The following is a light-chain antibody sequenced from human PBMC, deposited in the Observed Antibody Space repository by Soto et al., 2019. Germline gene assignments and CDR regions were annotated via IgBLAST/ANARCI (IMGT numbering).Light chain of an antibody. V-gene: IGKV3-20*01. CDR3: QQYGHSPRT. Sequence: EIVLTQSPGTLSLSPGEGATLSCRASQSVASSYLAWYQQKPGQAPRLLVSGASRRATGIPDRFSGSGSGTDFTLTITRLEPEDFAVYYCQQYGHSPRTFGQGTKVEIK. CDR1: QSVASSY. CDR2: GAS. J-gene: IGKJ1*01.